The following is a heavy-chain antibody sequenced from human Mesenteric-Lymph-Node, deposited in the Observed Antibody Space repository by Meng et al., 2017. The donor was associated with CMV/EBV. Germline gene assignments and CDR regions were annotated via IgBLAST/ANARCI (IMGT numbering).Heavy chain of an antibody. D-gene: IGHD2-15*01. CDR2: INHSGVP. Sequence: QVQLQQWGAGLLKPSETLSLTCAVYGGSFSGYYWSWIRQPTGKGLEWIGEINHSGVPNYTPSLKSRVTISLDRSKNQFSLKLSSVTAEDTDVYYCARGSDIPVNNYWGQGTLVTVSS. CDR3: ARGSDIPVNNY. V-gene: IGHV4-34*01. CDR1: GGSFSGYY. J-gene: IGHJ4*02.